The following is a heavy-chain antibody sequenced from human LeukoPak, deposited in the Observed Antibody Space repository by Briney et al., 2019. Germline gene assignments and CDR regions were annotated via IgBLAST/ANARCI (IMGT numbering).Heavy chain of an antibody. CDR3: ARRLDDMDV. V-gene: IGHV4-59*08. J-gene: IGHJ6*03. CDR2: MYYGGST. D-gene: IGHD4-11*01. CDR1: GGSMSGQY. Sequence: PSETLSLTCTVSGGSMSGQYWSWIRRPPGKGLEWIGNMYYGGSTNYNPSLKSRVTISIDTSKNRFSLKLSSVTAADTAVYYCARRLDDMDVWGKGTTVTVSS.